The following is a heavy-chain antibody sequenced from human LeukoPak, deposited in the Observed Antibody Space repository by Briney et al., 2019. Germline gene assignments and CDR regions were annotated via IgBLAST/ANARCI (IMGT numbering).Heavy chain of an antibody. Sequence: SETLSLTCTVSGGSITSYYWSWIRQPSGKGLEWIAYIYNSGSTNYNPSLKSRVTISVDTSENQLSLKLSSVTAADTAVYYCARTKVYSGRYYFDYWGQGTLVTVSS. CDR2: IYNSGST. CDR1: GGSITSYY. J-gene: IGHJ4*02. V-gene: IGHV4-59*01. CDR3: ARTKVYSGRYYFDY. D-gene: IGHD1-26*01.